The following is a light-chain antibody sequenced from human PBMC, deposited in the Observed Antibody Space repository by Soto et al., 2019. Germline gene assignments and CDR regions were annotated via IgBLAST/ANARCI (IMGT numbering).Light chain of an antibody. CDR3: QQYGSSPRIT. CDR2: GAS. CDR1: QSVSSSY. V-gene: IGKV3-20*01. J-gene: IGKJ5*01. Sequence: EIVLTQSPGTLSLSPGERATLSCRASQSVSSSYLAWYQKKPGQAPRLIIYGASSRATGIPDRFSGSGSGTDFTLTISRLEPEDFAVYDGQQYGSSPRITFGQGTRLEIK.